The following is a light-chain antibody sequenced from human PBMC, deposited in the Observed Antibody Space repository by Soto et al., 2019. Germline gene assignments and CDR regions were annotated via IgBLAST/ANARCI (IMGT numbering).Light chain of an antibody. CDR3: EYYGSSIT. Sequence: EIVMTQSPATLSVAPGERATLSCRASQTIGTNLAWYQQKPGQPPRLLFFGASTRATGVPARFSGSGSGTDFTLTFSRLEPEDFAVYYCEYYGSSITFGGGTKVDIK. CDR1: QTIGTN. V-gene: IGKV3-20*01. CDR2: GAS. J-gene: IGKJ4*01.